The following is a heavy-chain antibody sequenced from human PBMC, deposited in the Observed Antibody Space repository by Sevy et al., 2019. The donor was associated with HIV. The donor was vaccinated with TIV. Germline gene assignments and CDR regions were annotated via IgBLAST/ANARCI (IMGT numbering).Heavy chain of an antibody. V-gene: IGHV3-13*01. J-gene: IGHJ3*02. CDR3: ARMATMVRGVKGAFDI. CDR1: GFTFSSYD. D-gene: IGHD3-10*01. CDR2: IGTAGDT. Sequence: GGSLRLSCAASGFTFSSYDMHWVRQATGKGLEWVSAIGTAGDTYYPGSVTGRFTISRENAKNSLYLQMNSLRAGDTAVYYCARMATMVRGVKGAFDIWGQGTMVTVSS.